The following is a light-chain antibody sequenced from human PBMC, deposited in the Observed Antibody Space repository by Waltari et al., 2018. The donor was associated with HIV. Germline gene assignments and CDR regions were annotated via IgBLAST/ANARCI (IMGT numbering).Light chain of an antibody. Sequence: QSELTQPPSASGTPGQRVTISCSGSNSSIGTNTVNWYQHLPGTAPKLLFFNTNRRPSGVLDRSSGSRLGTSASLAIIGLRSEDGADYFGAVWDASLNGLGVFGGGTKVTVL. CDR1: NSSIGTNT. J-gene: IGLJ3*02. V-gene: IGLV1-44*01. CDR2: NTN. CDR3: AVWDASLNGLGV.